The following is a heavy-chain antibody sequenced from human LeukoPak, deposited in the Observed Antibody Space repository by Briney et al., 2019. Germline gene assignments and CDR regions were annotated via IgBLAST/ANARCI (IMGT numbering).Heavy chain of an antibody. CDR1: GFSVSSTY. Sequence: GGSLRLSCAPSGFSVSSTYMTWVRQAPGKGLEWVSIFYRGDDRHYADSVKGRFTISRDNSKNTLSLQMNNLRVEDTAVYYCARGGGSENRYAPWYFDYWGQGALVTVSA. V-gene: IGHV3-53*01. CDR3: ARGGGSENRYAPWYFDY. J-gene: IGHJ4*02. CDR2: FYRGDDR. D-gene: IGHD3-10*01.